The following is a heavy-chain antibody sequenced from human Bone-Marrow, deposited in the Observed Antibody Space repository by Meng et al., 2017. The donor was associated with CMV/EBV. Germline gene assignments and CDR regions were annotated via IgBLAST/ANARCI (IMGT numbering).Heavy chain of an antibody. CDR1: GGTFSSYA. CDR2: IIPIFGTA. D-gene: IGHD6-13*01. V-gene: IGHV1-69*05. Sequence: SVKVSCKASGGTFSSYAISWVRQAPGQGLEWMGGIIPIFGTANYAQKFQGRVTITTDKPTSTAYMQLSNLRSEDTAVYYCARDVERLLSGVYSISALDYWGQGTLVTVSS. CDR3: ARDVERLLSGVYSISALDY. J-gene: IGHJ4*02.